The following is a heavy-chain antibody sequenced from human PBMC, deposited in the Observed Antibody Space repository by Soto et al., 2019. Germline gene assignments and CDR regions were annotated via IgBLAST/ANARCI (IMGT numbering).Heavy chain of an antibody. CDR3: ARSNRGYSSSSIFDI. CDR2: IYYSGST. D-gene: IGHD6-6*01. V-gene: IGHV4-31*03. CDR1: GGSISSGGYY. J-gene: IGHJ3*02. Sequence: SETLCLTCTVSGGSISSGGYYWSWIRQHPGKGLEWIGYIYYSGSTYYNPSLKSRVTISVDTSKNQFSLKLSSVTAADTAVYYCARSNRGYSSSSIFDIWGQGTMVTVSS.